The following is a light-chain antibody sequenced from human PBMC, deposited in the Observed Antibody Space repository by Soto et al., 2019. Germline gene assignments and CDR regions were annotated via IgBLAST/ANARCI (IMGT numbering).Light chain of an antibody. CDR2: GAS. CDR1: QSVSSSY. J-gene: IGKJ2*01. V-gene: IGKV3-20*01. Sequence: EIVMTQSPGTLSLSPGERATLSCRASQSVSSSYLAWYQQQPGQAPRLLIYGASSRATGIPARFSGSGSGTDFTLPISSLQPEDFAVYYCQQYGNSPRPFGQGTKLEIK. CDR3: QQYGNSPRP.